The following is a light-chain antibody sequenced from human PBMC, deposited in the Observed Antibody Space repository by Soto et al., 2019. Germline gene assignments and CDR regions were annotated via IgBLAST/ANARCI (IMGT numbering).Light chain of an antibody. CDR2: EVS. CDR1: SSDIGSYNY. Sequence: QSVLTQPASVSGSPGQSITISCTGTSSDIGSYNYVSWYQQHPAKAPKLMIYEVSNRPSGVSNRFSASKSGNTASLTISGLQAEDEADYYCSSHSSSRALLFGTGTKLTVL. J-gene: IGLJ1*01. V-gene: IGLV2-14*01. CDR3: SSHSSSRALL.